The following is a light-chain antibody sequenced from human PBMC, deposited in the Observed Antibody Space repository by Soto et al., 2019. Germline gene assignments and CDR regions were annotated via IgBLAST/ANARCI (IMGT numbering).Light chain of an antibody. CDR1: SSNIGAGYD. J-gene: IGLJ1*01. CDR2: GST. V-gene: IGLV1-40*01. CDR3: QSYDSSLGGNYV. Sequence: SLLSQPASVSGAPGQRVTISCTWSSSNIGAGYDAHWFQQVPGTAPKLLIYGSTNRPSGVPDRFSGSKSGTSASLAITGLKAEDEADYYCQSYDSSLGGNYVFGTGTKVTVL.